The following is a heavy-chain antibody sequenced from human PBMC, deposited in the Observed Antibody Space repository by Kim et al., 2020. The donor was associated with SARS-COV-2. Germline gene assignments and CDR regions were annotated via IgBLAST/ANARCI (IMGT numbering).Heavy chain of an antibody. J-gene: IGHJ4*02. V-gene: IGHV1-3*01. CDR3: ARDLLPSGYDY. D-gene: IGHD5-12*01. Sequence: KYTQKFQGRGTLTRTTAASTAYMKLRALTADDTAVYYCARDLLPSGYDYWGQGTLVTVSS.